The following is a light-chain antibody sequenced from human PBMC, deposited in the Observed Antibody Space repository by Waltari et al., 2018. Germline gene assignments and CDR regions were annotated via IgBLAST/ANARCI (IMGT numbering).Light chain of an antibody. CDR2: LGS. Sequence: EIVMTQSPLSLVVTPGEPASISCRSSQRLLHSNGFHYLDWYLQKPGQSPQLLIYLGSNRASGVPDRFSGSGSGTDFTLKISRVEAEDVGVYYCMQTLQTWTFGQGTKVEI. V-gene: IGKV2-28*01. CDR3: MQTLQTWT. CDR1: QRLLHSNGFHY. J-gene: IGKJ1*01.